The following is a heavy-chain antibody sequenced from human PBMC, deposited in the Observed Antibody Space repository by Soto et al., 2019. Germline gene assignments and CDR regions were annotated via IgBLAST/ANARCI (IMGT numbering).Heavy chain of an antibody. J-gene: IGHJ4*01. Sequence: DVQLVESGGGLVQPGGSLRLSCAASGFTYRSYNMNWVRLAPGKGLDWVSYISSSSSTIYYADSVKGRFTISRDNAKNSLYLQMNSLRDDDTAMYYCARGGTIAVTTIGDYWGQGTLVIVSS. D-gene: IGHD5-12*01. V-gene: IGHV3-48*02. CDR3: ARGGTIAVTTIGDY. CDR1: GFTYRSYN. CDR2: ISSSSSTI.